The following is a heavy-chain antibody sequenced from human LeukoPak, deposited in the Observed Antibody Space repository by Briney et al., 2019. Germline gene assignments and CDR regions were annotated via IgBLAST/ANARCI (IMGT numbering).Heavy chain of an antibody. V-gene: IGHV4-34*01. CDR2: INHSGST. J-gene: IGHJ5*02. Sequence: SETLSLTCAVYGGSFSGYYWSWIRQPPGKGLEWIGEINHSGSTNYNPSLKSRVTISVDTSKNQFSLKLSSVTAADTAVYYCARGGESGYGTWGQGSLVTVSS. CDR1: GGSFSGYY. CDR3: ARGGESGYGT. D-gene: IGHD5-12*01.